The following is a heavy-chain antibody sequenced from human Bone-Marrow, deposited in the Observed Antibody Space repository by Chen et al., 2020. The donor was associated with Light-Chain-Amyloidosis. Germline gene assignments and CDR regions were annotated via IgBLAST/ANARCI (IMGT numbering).Heavy chain of an antibody. J-gene: IGHJ6*02. CDR2: ISGDGSSR. CDR3: ARDLTTVTV. Sequence: EVQLVESGGGLVQPGGSLRLSCAASGFSIDTYWLHWVHQAPGKGLVWVSRISGDGSSRSYADSVKGRFTISRDNVKNILYLEMNSLRVEDTATYYCARDLTTVTVWGQGTTVTVSS. V-gene: IGHV3-74*01. CDR1: GFSIDTYW. D-gene: IGHD4-17*01.